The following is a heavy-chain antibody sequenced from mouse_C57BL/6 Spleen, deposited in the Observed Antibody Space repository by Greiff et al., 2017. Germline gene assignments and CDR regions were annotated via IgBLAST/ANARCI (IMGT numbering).Heavy chain of an antibody. CDR2: IRLKSDNYAT. D-gene: IGHD2-14*01. Sequence: EVQLVESGGGLVQPGGSMKLSCVASGFTFSNYWMNWVRQSPETGLEWVAQIRLKSDNYATHYAESVKGRFTISRDDSKSSVYLQMNNLRAEDTGIYYCTGPIYLGTYWYFDVWGTGTTVTVSS. J-gene: IGHJ1*03. CDR3: TGPIYLGTYWYFDV. CDR1: GFTFSNYW. V-gene: IGHV6-3*01.